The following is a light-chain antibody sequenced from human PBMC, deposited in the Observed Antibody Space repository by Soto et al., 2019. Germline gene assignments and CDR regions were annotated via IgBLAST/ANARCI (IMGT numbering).Light chain of an antibody. CDR1: QSVTSNY. J-gene: IGKJ5*01. V-gene: IGKV3-20*01. Sequence: EIVLTQSPGTLSLSPGERATLSCRASQSVTSNYLAWYQQKPGQAPGLLIYGASSRATGIPDRFSGSGSGTDFTLTISRLEPEDFAVYYCQQYGSSRVTFGQGTRLEIK. CDR2: GAS. CDR3: QQYGSSRVT.